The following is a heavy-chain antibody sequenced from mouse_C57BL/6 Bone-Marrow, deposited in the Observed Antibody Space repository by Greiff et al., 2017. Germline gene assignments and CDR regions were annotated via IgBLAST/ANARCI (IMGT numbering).Heavy chain of an antibody. J-gene: IGHJ2*01. CDR3: ARSSWDFDY. CDR1: GYTFTSYW. Sequence: QVQLQQPGAELVRPGTSVKLSCKASGYTFTSYWMHWVKQRPGQGLEWIGVIDPSDSYTNYNQKFKGKATLTVDTSSSTAYMQLSSLTSEDSAVYYCARSSWDFDYWGQGTTLTVSS. CDR2: IDPSDSYT. V-gene: IGHV1-59*01. D-gene: IGHD4-1*01.